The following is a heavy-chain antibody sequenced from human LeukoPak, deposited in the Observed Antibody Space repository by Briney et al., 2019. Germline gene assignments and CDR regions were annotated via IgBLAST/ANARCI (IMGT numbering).Heavy chain of an antibody. V-gene: IGHV3-21*01. CDR2: ISSSSSYI. CDR3: ARAECSGGSCYFDY. Sequence: MAGGSLRLSCAASGFTFSSYSMNWVRQAPGKGLEWVSSISSSSSYIYYADSVKGRFTISRDNAKNSLYPQMNSLRAEDTAVYYCARAECSGGSCYFDYWGQGTLVTVSS. D-gene: IGHD2-15*01. CDR1: GFTFSSYS. J-gene: IGHJ4*02.